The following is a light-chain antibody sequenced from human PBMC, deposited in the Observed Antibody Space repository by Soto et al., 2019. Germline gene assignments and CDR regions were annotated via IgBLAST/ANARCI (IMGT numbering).Light chain of an antibody. CDR3: AAWDDSLSGVV. V-gene: IGLV1-47*01. Sequence: QSVLTQPPSASGTPGQRVTISCSGSSSNIGSNYVYWYQQLPGTAPKLLIYRNSQRPSGVPDRFSGSKSGTSASLAISGLRSEDAADYYCAAWDDSLSGVVFGGGTKLTVL. J-gene: IGLJ2*01. CDR2: RNS. CDR1: SSNIGSNY.